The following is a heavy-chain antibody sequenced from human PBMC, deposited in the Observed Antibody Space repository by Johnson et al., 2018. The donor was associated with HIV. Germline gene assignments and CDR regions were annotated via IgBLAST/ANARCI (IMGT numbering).Heavy chain of an antibody. CDR1: GFTFDDYA. D-gene: IGHD6-25*01. V-gene: IGHV3-9*01. Sequence: VLLVESGGGLVQPGRSLRLSCAPSGFTFDDYAMHWVRQAPGKGLEWVSGISWNSDNIAYADSVRGRFTIARDNAKNSLHLQMNSLRAEDTAFYYCASESGQAFDVWGQGTMVTVSS. CDR2: ISWNSDNI. J-gene: IGHJ3*01. CDR3: ASESGQAFDV.